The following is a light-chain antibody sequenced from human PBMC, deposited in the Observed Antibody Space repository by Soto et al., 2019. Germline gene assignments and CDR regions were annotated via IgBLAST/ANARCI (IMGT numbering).Light chain of an antibody. V-gene: IGLV2-14*01. Sequence: QSVLTQPASVSGSPGQSITISCTGTSSDIGAYNYVSWYQQHPGKAPKLMIYAVTDRPSGVSSRFSGSKSANTASLTISGLQAEDEADYYCSSYISSSTLFGTGTKLTVL. J-gene: IGLJ1*01. CDR1: SSDIGAYNY. CDR3: SSYISSSTL. CDR2: AVT.